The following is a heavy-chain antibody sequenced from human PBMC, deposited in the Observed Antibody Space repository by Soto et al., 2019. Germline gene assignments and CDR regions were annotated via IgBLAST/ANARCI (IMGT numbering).Heavy chain of an antibody. CDR3: ARDYPQRWGQRPWGGGPEAH. J-gene: IGHJ4*02. V-gene: IGHV4-34*01. D-gene: IGHD3-16*01. CDR1: GGSFSGYY. Sequence: SETLSLTCAVYGGSFSGYYWSWIRQPPGKGLEWIGEINHSGSTNYNPSLKSRVTISVDTSKNQFSLKLSSVTAADTAVYYCARDYPQRWGQRPWGGGPEAHWGQGTLVTVSS. CDR2: INHSGST.